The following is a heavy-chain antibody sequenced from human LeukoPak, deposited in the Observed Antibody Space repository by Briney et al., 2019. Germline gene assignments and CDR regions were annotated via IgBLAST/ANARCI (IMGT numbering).Heavy chain of an antibody. CDR1: GFTVSSNY. J-gene: IGHJ3*02. V-gene: IGHV3-53*01. Sequence: GGSLRLSCAASGFTVSSNYMSWVRQAPGKGLEWVSVIYSSGSTYYADSVKGRFTISRDNSKNTLYLQMNSLRAEDTAVYYCARAHQLPDAFDIWGQGTMVTVSS. CDR2: IYSSGST. D-gene: IGHD2-2*01. CDR3: ARAHQLPDAFDI.